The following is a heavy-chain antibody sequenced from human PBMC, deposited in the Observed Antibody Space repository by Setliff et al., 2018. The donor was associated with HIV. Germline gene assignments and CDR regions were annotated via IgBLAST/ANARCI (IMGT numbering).Heavy chain of an antibody. V-gene: IGHV1-3*01. CDR3: ARDLLPAAPYYFDY. Sequence: ASVKVSCKASGYTFTSYAMHWVRQAPGQRLEWLGWINAVNGNTKYSQKFQGRVTITRDTSASTAYMELSSLRSEDTAVYYCARDLLPAAPYYFDYWGQGTLVTVSS. D-gene: IGHD2-2*01. CDR1: GYTFTSYA. CDR2: INAVNGNT. J-gene: IGHJ4*02.